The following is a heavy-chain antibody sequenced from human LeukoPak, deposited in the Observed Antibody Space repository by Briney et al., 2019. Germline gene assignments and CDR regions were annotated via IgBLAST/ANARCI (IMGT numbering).Heavy chain of an antibody. CDR1: GFTFSSYW. CDR3: ARGQGRYCSSTSCSNVYYYYMDV. J-gene: IGHJ6*03. V-gene: IGHV3-7*01. CDR2: INQDGSEK. Sequence: GGSLRLSCAASGFTFSSYWMSWVRQAPGKGLEWVANINQDGSEKYYVDSVKGRFTISRDNAKNSLYLQMNSLRAEDTAVYYCARGQGRYCSSTSCSNVYYYYMDVWDKGTTVTVSS. D-gene: IGHD2-2*01.